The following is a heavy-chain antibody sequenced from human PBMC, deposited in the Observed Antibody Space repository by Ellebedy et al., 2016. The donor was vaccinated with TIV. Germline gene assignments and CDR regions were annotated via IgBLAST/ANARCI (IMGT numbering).Heavy chain of an antibody. J-gene: IGHJ4*02. CDR2: VVPILPLT. D-gene: IGHD5-12*01. V-gene: IGHV1-69*10. Sequence: SVKVSCKAYGDTFSTYGVTWVRQAPGQGLEWMGGVVPILPLTTYAQQFQGRVTITADRSANTAYMELSSLTSDDSAVYYCAKAEKWLPTDYWGQGTLVTVSS. CDR3: AKAEKWLPTDY. CDR1: GDTFSTYG.